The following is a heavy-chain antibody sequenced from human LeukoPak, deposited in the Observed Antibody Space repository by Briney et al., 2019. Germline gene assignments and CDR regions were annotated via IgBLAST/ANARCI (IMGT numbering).Heavy chain of an antibody. CDR3: ATNAGPAALDAVDI. J-gene: IGHJ3*02. V-gene: IGHV4-59*08. D-gene: IGHD2-2*01. CDR1: RGSLNNQY. Sequence: LGTLSPTRPVSRGSLNNQYRSWIRQPPGKGLEGIGYISYRGSTNYIHSLKSRVTISVDASNNQFSLKLSSVTAADKAVYYCATNAGPAALDAVDIWGQGTMVTVSS. CDR2: ISYRGST.